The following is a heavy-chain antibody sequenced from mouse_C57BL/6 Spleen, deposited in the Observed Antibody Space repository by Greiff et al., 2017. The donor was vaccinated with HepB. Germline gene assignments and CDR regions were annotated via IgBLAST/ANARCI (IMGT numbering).Heavy chain of an antibody. J-gene: IGHJ4*01. Sequence: EVQLQQSGPELVKPGASVKISCKASGYSFTGYYMNWVKQSPEKSLEWIGEINPSTGGTTYNQKFKAKATLTVDKSSSTAYMQLKSLTSEDSAVYYGARARGECYYAMDDWGQGTSVTVSS. CDR3: ARARGECYYAMDD. CDR1: GYSFTGYY. V-gene: IGHV1-42*01. CDR2: INPSTGGT.